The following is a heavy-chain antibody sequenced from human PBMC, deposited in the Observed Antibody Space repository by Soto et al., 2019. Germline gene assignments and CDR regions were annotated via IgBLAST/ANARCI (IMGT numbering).Heavy chain of an antibody. J-gene: IGHJ6*02. D-gene: IGHD5-18*01. CDR3: ARDADTAMVRFYYYYGMDV. CDR1: GFTFSSYA. V-gene: IGHV3-30-3*01. Sequence: QVQLVESGGGVVQPGRSLRLSCAASGFTFSSYAMHWVRQAPGKGLEWVAVISYDGSNKYYADSVKGRFTISRDNSKNTLYLQMNSLRAEDTAVYYCARDADTAMVRFYYYYGMDVWGQGTTVTVSS. CDR2: ISYDGSNK.